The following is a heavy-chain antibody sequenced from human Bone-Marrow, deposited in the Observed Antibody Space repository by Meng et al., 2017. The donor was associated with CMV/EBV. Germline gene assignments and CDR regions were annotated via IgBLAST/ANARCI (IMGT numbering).Heavy chain of an antibody. CDR1: GYTFTSYD. CDR2: INVYNGKR. CDR3: ARERGYCSSINCFKEGMDV. V-gene: IGHV1-18*01. Sequence: ASVKVSCKASGYTFTSYDINWVRQAPGQGLEWMGWINVYNGKRDYAQKFNVRVTMTTDTSTSTAYMELRSLRSDDTATYYCARERGYCSSINCFKEGMDVWGQGSTVTVSS. J-gene: IGHJ6*01. D-gene: IGHD2-2*01.